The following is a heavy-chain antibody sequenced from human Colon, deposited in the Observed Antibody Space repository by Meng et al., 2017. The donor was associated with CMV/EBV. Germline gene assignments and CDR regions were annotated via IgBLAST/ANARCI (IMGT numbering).Heavy chain of an antibody. J-gene: IGHJ4*02. CDR1: GFIFGNYA. V-gene: IGHV3-23*01. Sequence: CAASGFIFGNYAMSWVRQAPGKGLEWVSTITGSGDGTYYADSVKGRFTISRDTSRNTLSLQMNSLRADDTAIYYCAKGRDLGASASNYWGQGTLVTVPQ. CDR3: AKGRDLGASASNY. D-gene: IGHD1-26*01. CDR2: ITGSGDGT.